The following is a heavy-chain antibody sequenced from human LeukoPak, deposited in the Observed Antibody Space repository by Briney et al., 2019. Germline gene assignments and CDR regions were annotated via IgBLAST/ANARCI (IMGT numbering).Heavy chain of an antibody. CDR2: ISHSGNT. Sequence: SETLSLTCTVSGYSISSTYYGAWIRPPPGKGLEWIATISHSGNTYYTPSLERRLTISLDTSKTHFSLRLSSVTAADTAVYYCARVNAPVASFDYWGLGTLVAVSS. CDR1: GYSISSTYY. D-gene: IGHD1-1*01. J-gene: IGHJ4*02. V-gene: IGHV4-38-2*02. CDR3: ARVNAPVASFDY.